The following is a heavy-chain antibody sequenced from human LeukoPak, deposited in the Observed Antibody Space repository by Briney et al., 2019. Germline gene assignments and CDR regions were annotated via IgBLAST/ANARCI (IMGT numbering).Heavy chain of an antibody. CDR3: AGRELRYYYYGMDV. CDR2: ISGSGGST. V-gene: IGHV3-23*01. D-gene: IGHD1-26*01. Sequence: GGSLRLSCVASGFTFSSYAMSWVRQAPGKGLEWVSAISGSGGSTYYADSVKGRFTISRDNSKNTLYLQMNSLRAEDTAVYYCAGRELRYYYYGMDVWGQGTTVTVSS. J-gene: IGHJ6*02. CDR1: GFTFSSYA.